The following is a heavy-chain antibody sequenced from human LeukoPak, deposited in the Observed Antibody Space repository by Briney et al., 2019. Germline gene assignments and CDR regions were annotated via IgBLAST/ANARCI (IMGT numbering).Heavy chain of an antibody. Sequence: SVKVSCKASGGTFSSYAISWVRQAPGQGLEWMGGIIPIFGTANYAQKFQGRVTITTDESTSTAYMELSSLRSEDTAVYYCASSRYCTNGVCSNYWGQGTLVTISS. CDR1: GGTFSSYA. CDR2: IIPIFGTA. D-gene: IGHD2-8*01. V-gene: IGHV1-69*05. J-gene: IGHJ4*02. CDR3: ASSRYCTNGVCSNY.